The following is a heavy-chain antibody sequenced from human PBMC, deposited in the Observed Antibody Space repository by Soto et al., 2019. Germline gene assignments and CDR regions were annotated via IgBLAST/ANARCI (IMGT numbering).Heavy chain of an antibody. V-gene: IGHV3-7*03. CDR3: ARDRGWQTFDY. CDR1: GFTFGNSW. Sequence: GGSLRLSCAASGFTFGNSWMSWVRQAPGKEPERVANIKVDGSAKYYVDSVKGRFIISRDNAKNSLYLQMNSLRAEDTAVYYCARDRGWQTFDYWGQGTLVTVSS. CDR2: IKVDGSAK. J-gene: IGHJ4*02. D-gene: IGHD3-10*01.